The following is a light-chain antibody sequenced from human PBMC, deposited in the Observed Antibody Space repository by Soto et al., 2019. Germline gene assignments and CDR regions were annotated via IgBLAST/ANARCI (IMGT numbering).Light chain of an antibody. J-gene: IGLJ2*01. CDR3: AVWDDSLSGREV. V-gene: IGLV1-47*01. Sequence: QSVLTQPPSASGTPGQRVSISCSGSSSNIGSNYVYWYQQVPGTTPKLLIYKNNQRPSGVPDRFSGSKSGTSASLAISGLLSEDEADYYCAVWDDSLSGREVFGGGTKVTVL. CDR1: SSNIGSNY. CDR2: KNN.